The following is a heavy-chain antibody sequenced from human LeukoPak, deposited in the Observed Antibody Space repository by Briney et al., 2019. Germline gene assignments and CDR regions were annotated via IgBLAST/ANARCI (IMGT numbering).Heavy chain of an antibody. V-gene: IGHV5-51*01. CDR1: GYSFNSHW. D-gene: IGHD3-22*01. J-gene: IGHJ4*02. CDR2: FHPGDSES. CDR3: ARQNYYDGKRYFDY. Sequence: GESLKISCKGSGYSFNSHWIGWVRQMPGKGLEWMGIFHPGDSESRYSPSFQGQVTISADKSISTAYLQWSSLKASDTAMYYCARQNYYDGKRYFDYWGQGTLVTVSS.